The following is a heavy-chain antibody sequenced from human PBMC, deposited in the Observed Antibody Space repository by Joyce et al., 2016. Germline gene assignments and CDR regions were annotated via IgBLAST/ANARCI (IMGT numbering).Heavy chain of an antibody. Sequence: QVQLQQSGPGLVKPSQTLSLACAISGDSVSRTGAAWNWIRQSPSRGLEWLGRTYFRSKWSSDYAVSVRSRITINPDTSRNLFSLQLNSVTPEDTAVYYCAREHCSDTYCYSPYYFDFWGQGILVTVSS. CDR1: GDSVSRTGAA. CDR3: AREHCSDTYCYSPYYFDF. J-gene: IGHJ4*02. D-gene: IGHD2-15*01. CDR2: TYFRSKWSS. V-gene: IGHV6-1*01.